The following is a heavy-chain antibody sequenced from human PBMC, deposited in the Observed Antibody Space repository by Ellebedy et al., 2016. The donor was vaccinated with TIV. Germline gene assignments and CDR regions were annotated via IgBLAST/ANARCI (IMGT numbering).Heavy chain of an antibody. CDR3: ATNRVWFGELLPPDY. J-gene: IGHJ4*02. CDR2: FDPEDGET. Sequence: ASVKVSXXVSGYTPTDLSMHWVRQAPGKGLEWMGGFDPEDGETIYAQKFQGRVTMTEDTSTDTAYMELSSLRSEDTAVYYCATNRVWFGELLPPDYWGQGTLVTVSS. CDR1: GYTPTDLS. D-gene: IGHD3-10*01. V-gene: IGHV1-24*01.